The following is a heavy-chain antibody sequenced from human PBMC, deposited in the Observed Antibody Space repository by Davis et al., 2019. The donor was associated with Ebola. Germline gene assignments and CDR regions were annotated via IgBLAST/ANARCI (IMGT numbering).Heavy chain of an antibody. CDR3: AKGLVVVTAPDRTGVDY. CDR2: INPSGGST. V-gene: IGHV1-46*01. Sequence: ASVKVSCKASGYTFTNYYMHWVRQAPGQGLEWMGIINPSGGSTSYARKFQGRVTMTRDTSTSTVYMELSSLRSEDTAVYYCAKGLVVVTAPDRTGVDYWGQGTLVTVSS. D-gene: IGHD2-21*02. CDR1: GYTFTNYY. J-gene: IGHJ4*02.